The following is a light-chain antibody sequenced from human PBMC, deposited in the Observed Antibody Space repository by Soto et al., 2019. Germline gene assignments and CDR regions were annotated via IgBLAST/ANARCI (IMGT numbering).Light chain of an antibody. CDR1: QDISFY. V-gene: IGKV1-39*01. CDR3: QQSDSTPWT. CDR2: AAS. J-gene: IGKJ1*01. Sequence: DIQVTQSPSSLSASVGDRVTITCRASQDISFYLNWYQQQPGKAPKLLIYAASYLEGGVPSRFSGSGSGTDFTLTISSLQREDFATYYCQQSDSTPWTFGQGTRVEIK.